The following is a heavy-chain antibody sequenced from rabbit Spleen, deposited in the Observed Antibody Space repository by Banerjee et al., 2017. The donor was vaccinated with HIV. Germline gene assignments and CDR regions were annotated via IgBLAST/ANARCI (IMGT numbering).Heavy chain of an antibody. CDR1: GFSFSDRDV. V-gene: IGHV1S45*01. D-gene: IGHD1-1*01. CDR2: INTYTVKS. J-gene: IGHJ6*01. Sequence: QQQLVESGGGLVKPGASLTLTCKASGFSFSDRDVMCWVRQAPGKGLEWIACINTYTVKSVYASWATGRFTISKASSTTVTLQMTRLTAADTATYFCARDTSSSFSSYGMDLWGPGTLVTVS. CDR3: ARDTSSSFSSYGMDL.